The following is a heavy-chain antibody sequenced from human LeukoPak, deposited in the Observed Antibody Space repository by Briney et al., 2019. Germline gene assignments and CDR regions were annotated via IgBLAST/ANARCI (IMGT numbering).Heavy chain of an antibody. CDR3: ARDLLSVHCSSTSCSDY. CDR2: INAGNGNT. Sequence: GASVKVSCKASGHTFTSYAMHWVRQAPGQRLEWMGWINAGNGNTKYSQKFQGRVTITRDTSASTAYMELSSLRSEDTAVYYCARDLLSVHCSSTSCSDYWGQGTLVTVSS. D-gene: IGHD2-2*01. J-gene: IGHJ4*02. CDR1: GHTFTSYA. V-gene: IGHV1-3*01.